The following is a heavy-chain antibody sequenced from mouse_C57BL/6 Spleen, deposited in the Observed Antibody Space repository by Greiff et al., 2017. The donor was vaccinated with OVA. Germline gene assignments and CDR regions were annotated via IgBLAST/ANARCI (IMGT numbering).Heavy chain of an antibody. D-gene: IGHD2-3*01. CDR1: GFNIKDYY. Sequence: VQLQQSGAELVRPGASVKLSCTASGFNIKDYYMHWVKQRPEHGLEWIGRIDPEDGDTEYAPKFQGKATMTADTSSNTAYLQLSSLTSEDTAVYYCTTGGIYDGYWFAYWGQGTLVTVAA. J-gene: IGHJ3*01. CDR2: IDPEDGDT. V-gene: IGHV14-1*01. CDR3: TTGGIYDGYWFAY.